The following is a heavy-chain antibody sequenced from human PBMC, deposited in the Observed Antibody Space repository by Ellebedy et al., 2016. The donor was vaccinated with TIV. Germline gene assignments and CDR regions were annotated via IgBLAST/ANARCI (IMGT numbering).Heavy chain of an antibody. V-gene: IGHV3-9*03. D-gene: IGHD1-26*01. CDR3: AKAVERGALDI. J-gene: IGHJ3*02. Sequence: SLRISCEASGFTFDDYAMHWVRQAPGKGLEWVSGFSWNSGVIEYADSVKGRFTISRDNAKNSVFLQMNSLRVEDMALYYCAKAVERGALDIWGQGTVATVSP. CDR2: FSWNSGVI. CDR1: GFTFDDYA.